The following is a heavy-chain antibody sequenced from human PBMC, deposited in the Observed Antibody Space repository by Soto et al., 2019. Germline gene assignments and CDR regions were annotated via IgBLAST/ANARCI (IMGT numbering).Heavy chain of an antibody. CDR1: GYSFTSYW. CDR3: GSPFLAPYSSSRGYASDI. J-gene: IGHJ3*02. V-gene: IGHV5-51*01. Sequence: PWESLKISCQGSGYSFTSYWIDWVRQMPGKGLEWMGLIDPGDSDTRYSPSFQGQVTISADKSISTAYLQWSSLKASDTAVDYCGSPFLAPYSSSRGYASDIWGQGTMVNVSS. D-gene: IGHD6-6*01. CDR2: IDPGDSDT.